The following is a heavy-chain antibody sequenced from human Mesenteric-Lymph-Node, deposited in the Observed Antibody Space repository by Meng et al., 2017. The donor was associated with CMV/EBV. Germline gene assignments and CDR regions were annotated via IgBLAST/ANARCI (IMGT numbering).Heavy chain of an antibody. CDR2: ISRTGSTI. V-gene: IGHV3-11*01. Sequence: GGSLRLSCAASGFTFNYYYMSWIRQAPGKGLEWVSYISRTGSTISHADSVKGRFAISRDNSQSTVHLQMDSLRAEDRAVYYCAKGVDYDFWRGYPYFHSWGQGTLVTVSS. D-gene: IGHD3-3*01. J-gene: IGHJ4*02. CDR1: GFTFNYYY. CDR3: AKGVDYDFWRGYPYFHS.